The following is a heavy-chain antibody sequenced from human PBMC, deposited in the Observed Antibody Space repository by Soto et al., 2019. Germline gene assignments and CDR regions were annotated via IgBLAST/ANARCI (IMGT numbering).Heavy chain of an antibody. Sequence: PSETLSLTCAVYGGSFSGYYWSWIRQPPGKGLEWIGEINHSGSTNYNPSLKSRVTISVDTSKNQFSLKLSSVTAADTAVYYCARDKGRVAAAATWYYYGMDVWGQGTXVTVSS. CDR3: ARDKGRVAAAATWYYYGMDV. D-gene: IGHD6-13*01. CDR2: INHSGST. J-gene: IGHJ6*02. V-gene: IGHV4-34*01. CDR1: GGSFSGYY.